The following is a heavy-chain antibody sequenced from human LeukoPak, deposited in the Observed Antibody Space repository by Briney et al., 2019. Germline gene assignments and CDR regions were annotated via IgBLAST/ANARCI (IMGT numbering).Heavy chain of an antibody. CDR1: GGSISSSSYY. J-gene: IGHJ4*02. V-gene: IGHV4-39*01. CDR3: ARAPRLEPPGY. Sequence: PSETLSLTCTVSGGSISSSSYYWGWIRQPPGEGLGWIGSIYYGGNTYYNPSLKSRLTMSVDTSKNQFSLKLSSVTAADTAVYYCARAPRLEPPGYWGQGTLVTVSS. CDR2: IYYGGNT. D-gene: IGHD1-1*01.